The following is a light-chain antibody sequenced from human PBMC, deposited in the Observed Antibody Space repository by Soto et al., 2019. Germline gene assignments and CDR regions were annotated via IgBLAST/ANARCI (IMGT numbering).Light chain of an antibody. J-gene: IGLJ1*01. CDR2: EVT. Sequence: LTQPPSVSGSPGQSVTISCTGTSSDVGKYDRVSWYQQPPGTAPKLIIYEVTNRPSGVPARFSGSKSGNTASLTISGLQAEDEADYYCSSYTSTSRYGFGAGTKVTVL. CDR3: SSYTSTSRYG. V-gene: IGLV2-18*02. CDR1: SSDVGKYDR.